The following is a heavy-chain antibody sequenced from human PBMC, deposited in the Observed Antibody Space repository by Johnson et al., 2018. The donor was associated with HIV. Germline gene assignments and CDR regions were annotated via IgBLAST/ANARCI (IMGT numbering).Heavy chain of an antibody. CDR2: IGVAGAP. J-gene: IGHJ3*02. CDR3: AREGVGTTCPFDR. D-gene: IGHD1-26*01. V-gene: IGHV3-13*05. Sequence: VQLVESGGGLVQPGGSLRLSCAASGFSFSSYDMHWVRQATGKNLEWVSAIGVAGAPYYVDSVKGRFSISRDNAKNSLYRQMNSLRAEDTAVYYCAREGVGTTCPFDRWGQGTMVTVSS. CDR1: GFSFSSYD.